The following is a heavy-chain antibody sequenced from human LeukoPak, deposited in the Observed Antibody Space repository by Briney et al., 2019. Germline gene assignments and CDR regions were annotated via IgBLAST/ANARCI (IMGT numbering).Heavy chain of an antibody. Sequence: GGSLRLSCAASGFTFSSYEMNWVRQAPGKGLEWVSYISSSGSTIYYADSVKGRFTISRDNAKNSLYLQMNSLRAEDTAVYYCARATNWGWVGAFDIWGQGTTVTVSS. J-gene: IGHJ3*02. CDR3: ARATNWGWVGAFDI. V-gene: IGHV3-48*03. CDR2: ISSSGSTI. CDR1: GFTFSSYE. D-gene: IGHD7-27*01.